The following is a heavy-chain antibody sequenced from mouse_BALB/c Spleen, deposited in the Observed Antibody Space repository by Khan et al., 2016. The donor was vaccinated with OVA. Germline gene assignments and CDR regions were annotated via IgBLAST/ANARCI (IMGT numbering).Heavy chain of an antibody. CDR1: AFSLSRYN. CDR2: IWGGGGT. CDR3: ARAYYRYDGYYAMDY. J-gene: IGHJ4*01. D-gene: IGHD2-14*01. Sequence: VQLQESGPGLVAPSQSLSITCTVSAFSLSRYNIHWVRQPPGKGLEWLGMIWGGGGTDYNSTLKSRLNTSKDNSKSQVFLKMNSLQTDDTAMYYCARAYYRYDGYYAMDYWGQGTSVTVSS. V-gene: IGHV2-6-4*01.